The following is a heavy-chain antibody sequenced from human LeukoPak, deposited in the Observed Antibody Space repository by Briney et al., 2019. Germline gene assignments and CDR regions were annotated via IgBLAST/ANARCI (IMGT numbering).Heavy chain of an antibody. CDR1: GFTFSPYF. Sequence: GGSLRLSCAASGFTFSPYFMNWVRQAPGKGLEWVSYISCSSSTIYYADSVKGRFTISRDNAKNSLYLQMNSLRDEDTAVYYCARDGTYGDYNYYYGLDVWGQGTPVTVSS. J-gene: IGHJ6*02. CDR3: ARDGTYGDYNYYYGLDV. CDR2: ISCSSSTI. V-gene: IGHV3-48*02. D-gene: IGHD4-17*01.